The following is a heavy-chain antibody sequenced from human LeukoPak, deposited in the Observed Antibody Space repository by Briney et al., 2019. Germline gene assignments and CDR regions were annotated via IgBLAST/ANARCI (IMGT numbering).Heavy chain of an antibody. Sequence: GGSLRLSCAASGFTFSSYWKSWVRQAPGKGLEWVANIKQDGSEKYYVDSVKGRFTISRDNAKNSLYLQMNSPRAEDTAVYYCARDPVADVGSWFDPWGQGTLVTVSS. J-gene: IGHJ5*02. V-gene: IGHV3-7*03. CDR1: GFTFSSYW. D-gene: IGHD6-19*01. CDR2: IKQDGSEK. CDR3: ARDPVADVGSWFDP.